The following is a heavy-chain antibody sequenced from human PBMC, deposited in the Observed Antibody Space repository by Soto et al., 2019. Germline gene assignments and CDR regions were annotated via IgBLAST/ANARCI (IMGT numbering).Heavy chain of an antibody. V-gene: IGHV3-23*01. Sequence: SLRLSCAASGFTFSSYAMSWVRQAPGKGLEWVSAISGSGGSTYYADSVKGRFTISRDNSKNTLYLQMNSLRAEGTAVYYCAKSTYSWIQPPDDWGQGTLVTVAS. J-gene: IGHJ4*02. CDR3: AKSTYSWIQPPDD. CDR1: GFTFSSYA. D-gene: IGHD5-18*01. CDR2: ISGSGGST.